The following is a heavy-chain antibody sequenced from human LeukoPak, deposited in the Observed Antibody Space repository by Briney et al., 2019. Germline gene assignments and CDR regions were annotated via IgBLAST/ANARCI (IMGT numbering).Heavy chain of an antibody. CDR2: ISAYNGNT. CDR3: ARGRVAVRGVIGYYYYYGMDV. CDR1: GYTFTSYG. J-gene: IGHJ6*02. Sequence: ASVKVSCKASGYTFTSYGISWVRQAPGQGLEWMGWISAYNGNTNYAQKLQGRVTMTTDTSTSTAYMELRSLRSDDTAVYYCARGRVAVRGVIGYYYYYGMDVWGQGTTVTVSS. V-gene: IGHV1-18*01. D-gene: IGHD3-10*01.